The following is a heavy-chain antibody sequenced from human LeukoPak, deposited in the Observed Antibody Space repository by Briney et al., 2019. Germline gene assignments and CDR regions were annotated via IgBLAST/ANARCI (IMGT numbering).Heavy chain of an antibody. Sequence: GGSLRLSCAASGFTFSNYNMNWVRQAPGKGLEWVSAISGSGGSTYYADSVKGRFTISRDNSKNTLYLQMNSLRAEDTAVYYCAKPSGYDFIRHPDWFDPWGQGTLVTVSS. CDR3: AKPSGYDFIRHPDWFDP. D-gene: IGHD5-12*01. V-gene: IGHV3-23*01. CDR1: GFTFSNYN. J-gene: IGHJ5*02. CDR2: ISGSGGST.